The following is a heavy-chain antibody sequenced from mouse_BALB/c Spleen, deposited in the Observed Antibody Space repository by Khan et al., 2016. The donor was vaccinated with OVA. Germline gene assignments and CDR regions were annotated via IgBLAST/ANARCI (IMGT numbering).Heavy chain of an antibody. V-gene: IGHV5-4*02. CDR2: ISDGGNYT. CDR3: ARDYDYDGYYTMDY. Sequence: EVELVESGGGLVNPGGSLKLSCAASGFTFSDYYMYWVRQTPEKRLEWVATISDGGNYTYYPDDLKGRFTISRDNAKNSLYLQMSSLKSEDTAMYYGARDYDYDGYYTMDYWGQGTSVTGSS. J-gene: IGHJ4*01. D-gene: IGHD2-4*01. CDR1: GFTFSDYY.